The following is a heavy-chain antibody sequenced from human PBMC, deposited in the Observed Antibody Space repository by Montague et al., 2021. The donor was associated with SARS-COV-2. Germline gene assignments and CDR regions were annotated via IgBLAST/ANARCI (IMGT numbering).Heavy chain of an antibody. CDR2: IWYDGSNS. CDR3: AREKKEVQMDY. D-gene: IGHD5-24*01. Sequence: SLRLSCAASGFNFSDYAMHWVRQAPGLALEWVAVIWYDGSNSYYXDSVKGRFTISRDNSKNAVYLQMNSLTADDTAIYYCAREKKEVQMDYWGLGTLVTVSS. CDR1: GFNFSDYA. J-gene: IGHJ4*02. V-gene: IGHV3-33*01.